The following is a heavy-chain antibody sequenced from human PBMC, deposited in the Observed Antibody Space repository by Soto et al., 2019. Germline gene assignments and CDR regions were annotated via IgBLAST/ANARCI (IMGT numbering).Heavy chain of an antibody. Sequence: SETLSLTCTVSGGSISSGGYYWSWIRQHPGKGLEWIGYIYYSGSTYYNPSLKSRVTISVDTSKNQFSLKLSSVTAADTAVYYCARGVDSSGPNDYWGQGTLVTVSS. D-gene: IGHD3-22*01. CDR3: ARGVDSSGPNDY. V-gene: IGHV4-31*03. J-gene: IGHJ4*02. CDR2: IYYSGST. CDR1: GGSISSGGYY.